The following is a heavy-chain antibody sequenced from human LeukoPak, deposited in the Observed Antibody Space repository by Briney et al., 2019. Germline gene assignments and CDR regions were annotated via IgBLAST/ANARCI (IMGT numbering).Heavy chain of an antibody. J-gene: IGHJ4*02. Sequence: GGSLRLSCAASGFTFSNYAMSWVRQAPGKGLEWVSAISGSGFGKYYADSVKGRFTISRDNSKNTLYLQMNSLRAEDTAVYYCAKDQWDTAMALFVFDSWGQGTLVTVSS. D-gene: IGHD5-18*01. V-gene: IGHV3-23*01. CDR1: GFTFSNYA. CDR3: AKDQWDTAMALFVFDS. CDR2: ISGSGFGK.